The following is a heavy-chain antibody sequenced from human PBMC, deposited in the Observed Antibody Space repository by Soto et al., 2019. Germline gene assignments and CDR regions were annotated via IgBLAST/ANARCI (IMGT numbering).Heavy chain of an antibody. CDR3: ATANNTSPFDY. V-gene: IGHV1-58*01. CDR1: GFTFADSA. J-gene: IGHJ4*02. CDR2: IIVDSGNT. D-gene: IGHD1-26*01. Sequence: ASVKVSCKASGFTFADSAVQWVRQARGQSLEWIGRIIVDSGNTKSAEKFTERVSMPWDMSTSTAFMELRSLSSDDTAVYYCATANNTSPFDYWGLGTLVTVSS.